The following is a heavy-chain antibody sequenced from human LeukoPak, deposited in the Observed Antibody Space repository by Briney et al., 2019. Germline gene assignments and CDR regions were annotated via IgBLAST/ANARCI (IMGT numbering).Heavy chain of an antibody. V-gene: IGHV3-23*01. Sequence: GGSLRLSCAASGFTFSSYAMSWVRQAPGKGLEWVSAISGSGGNTYYADSVKGRFTISRDNSKNTLYLQMNSLRAEDTAVYYCAKAGYCGGDCYSTPFDYWGQGTLVTVSS. CDR1: GFTFSSYA. CDR3: AKAGYCGGDCYSTPFDY. CDR2: ISGSGGNT. D-gene: IGHD2-21*01. J-gene: IGHJ4*02.